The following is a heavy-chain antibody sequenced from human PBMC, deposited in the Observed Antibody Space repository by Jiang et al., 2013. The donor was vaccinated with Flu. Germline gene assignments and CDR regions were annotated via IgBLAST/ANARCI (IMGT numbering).Heavy chain of an antibody. Sequence: KPTQTLTLTCTFSGFSLSTSGMRVSWIRQPPGKALEWLARIDWDDDKFYSTSLKTRLTISKDTSKNQVVLTMTNMDPVDTATYYCARIRDGYNQGDAFDIWGQGTMVTVSS. CDR1: GFSLSTSGMR. D-gene: IGHD5-24*01. J-gene: IGHJ3*02. CDR2: IDWDDDK. V-gene: IGHV2-70*04. CDR3: ARIRDGYNQGDAFDI.